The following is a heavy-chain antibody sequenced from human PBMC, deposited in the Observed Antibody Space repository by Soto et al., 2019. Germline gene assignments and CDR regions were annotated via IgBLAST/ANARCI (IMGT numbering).Heavy chain of an antibody. Sequence: QITLKESGPTLVKPTQTLTLTCTFSGFSLSTSGVGVGWIRQPPGKALEWLALIYWNDDKRYSPSLKSRLTITKDTSKNHVVLTMTNMDPVDTATYYCAHWGGTAMVHDYWGQGTLVTVSS. D-gene: IGHD5-18*01. CDR3: AHWGGTAMVHDY. J-gene: IGHJ4*02. CDR2: IYWNDDK. V-gene: IGHV2-5*01. CDR1: GFSLSTSGVG.